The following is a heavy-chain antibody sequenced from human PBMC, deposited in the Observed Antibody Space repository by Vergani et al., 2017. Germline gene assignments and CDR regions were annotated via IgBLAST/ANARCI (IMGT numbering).Heavy chain of an antibody. CDR2: IYPGDSDT. J-gene: IGHJ4*02. CDR3: ARALWFGELLRTPVDY. V-gene: IGHV5-51*01. D-gene: IGHD3-10*01. CDR1: GYSFTSYW. Sequence: EVQLVQSGAEVKKPGESLKISCKGSGYSFTSYWIGWVRQMPGKGLEWMGIIYPGDSDTRYSPSFQGQVTIPADKSISTAYLQWSSLKASDTAMYYCARALWFGELLRTPVDYWGQGTLVTVSS.